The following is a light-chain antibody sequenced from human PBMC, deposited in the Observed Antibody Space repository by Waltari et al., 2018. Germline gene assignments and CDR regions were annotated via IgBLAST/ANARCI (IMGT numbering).Light chain of an antibody. V-gene: IGKV1-39*01. J-gene: IGKJ1*01. CDR2: AAS. Sequence: DIQMTQSPSSLSASVGDRVTITCRASQSINRYLNWYQQKLGAAPKLLIYAASSLQSGVPSRFSGSGSGTDFTLTISSLQPEDFAVYFCQQSYSSWTFGQGTKVEIK. CDR1: QSINRY. CDR3: QQSYSSWT.